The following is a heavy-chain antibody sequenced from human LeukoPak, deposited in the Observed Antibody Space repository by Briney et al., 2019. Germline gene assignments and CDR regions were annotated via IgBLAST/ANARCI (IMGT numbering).Heavy chain of an antibody. V-gene: IGHV4-39*01. CDR2: IYYSGST. J-gene: IGHJ4*02. CDR3: ARLEKATYWN. D-gene: IGHD2-21*01. Sequence: KPSETLSLTCTVSGGSISSSSYYWGWIRQPPGKGLEWIGSIYYSGSTYYNPSLKSRVTISVDTSKNQFSLKLSSVTAADTAVYYCARLEKATYWNWGQGTLVTVSS. CDR1: GGSISSSSYY.